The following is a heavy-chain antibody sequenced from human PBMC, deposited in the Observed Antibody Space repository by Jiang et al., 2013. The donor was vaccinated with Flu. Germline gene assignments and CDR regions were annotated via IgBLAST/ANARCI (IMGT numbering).Heavy chain of an antibody. CDR3: ARDHGYSSSWYY. CDR2: IYHSGST. J-gene: IGHJ4*02. CDR1: GGSISSSNW. Sequence: TCAVSGGSISSSNWWSWVRQPPGKGLEWIGEIYHSGSTNYNPSLKSRVTISVDKSKNQFSLKLSSVTAADTAVYYCARDHGYSSSWYYWGQGTLVTVSS. D-gene: IGHD6-13*01. V-gene: IGHV4-4*02.